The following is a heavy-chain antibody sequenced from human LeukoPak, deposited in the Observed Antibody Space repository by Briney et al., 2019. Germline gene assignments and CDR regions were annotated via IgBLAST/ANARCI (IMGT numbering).Heavy chain of an antibody. CDR1: GYTFTSYG. CDR2: ISAYNGNT. J-gene: IGHJ6*01. CDR3: ARDGGSYSYYYYGMDV. D-gene: IGHD1-26*01. V-gene: IGHV1-18*01. Sequence: ASVKVSCKASGYTFTSYGISWVRQAPGHGLEWRGWISAYNGNTNYAQKLQGRVTMTTDTSTSTAYMELRSLRSDDTAVYYCARDGGSYSYYYYGMDVXXXXXXVTVSS.